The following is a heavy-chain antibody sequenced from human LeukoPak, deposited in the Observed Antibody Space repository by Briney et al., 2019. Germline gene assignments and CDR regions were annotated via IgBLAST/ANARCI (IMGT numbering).Heavy chain of an antibody. CDR3: TGGTGEGGNRIDY. V-gene: IGHV3-49*03. Sequence: PGGSLRLSCTASGFTFGDYAMSWFRQAPGKGLEWVGFIRSKAYGGTTEYAASVKGRFTISRDDSKSIAYLKMNSLKTEDTDVYYCTGGTGEGGNRIDYWGQGTLVTVSS. CDR1: GFTFGDYA. CDR2: IRSKAYGGTT. J-gene: IGHJ4*02. D-gene: IGHD4-23*01.